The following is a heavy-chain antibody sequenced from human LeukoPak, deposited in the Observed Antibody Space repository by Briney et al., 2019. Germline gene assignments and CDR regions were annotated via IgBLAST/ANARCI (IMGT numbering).Heavy chain of an antibody. V-gene: IGHV1-69*13. CDR3: ARGRSGWGRNWFDP. CDR2: IIPIFGTA. CDR1: GGTFSSYA. Sequence: SVKVSCKASGGTFSSYAISWVQQAPGQGLEWMGGIIPIFGTANYAQKFQGRVTITADESTSTAYMELSSLRSEDTAVYYCARGRSGWGRNWFDPWGQGTLVTVSS. D-gene: IGHD6-19*01. J-gene: IGHJ5*02.